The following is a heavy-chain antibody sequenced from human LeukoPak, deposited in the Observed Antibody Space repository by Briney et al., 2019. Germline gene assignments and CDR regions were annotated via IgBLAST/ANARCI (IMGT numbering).Heavy chain of an antibody. J-gene: IGHJ4*02. Sequence: SETLSLTCTVSGGSISSYYWSWIRQPPGKGLEWIGYIYYSGSTNYNPSLQSRVTISVDTSKSQFSLKLSSVTAADTAVYYCARATYDSSVHFDYWGQGTLVTVSS. CDR1: GGSISSYY. CDR3: ARATYDSSVHFDY. V-gene: IGHV4-59*01. D-gene: IGHD3-22*01. CDR2: IYYSGST.